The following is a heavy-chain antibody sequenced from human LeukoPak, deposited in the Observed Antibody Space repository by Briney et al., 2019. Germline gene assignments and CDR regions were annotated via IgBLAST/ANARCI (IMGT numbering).Heavy chain of an antibody. Sequence: SVKVSCKASGGTFSSYAISWVGQAPGQGLEWMGGIIPIFGTANYAQKFQGRVTITADESTSTAYMELSSLRSEDTAVYYCARVWSGYDYCGMDVWGQGTTVTVSS. J-gene: IGHJ6*02. CDR3: ARVWSGYDYCGMDV. CDR1: GGTFSSYA. CDR2: IIPIFGTA. V-gene: IGHV1-69*13. D-gene: IGHD3-3*01.